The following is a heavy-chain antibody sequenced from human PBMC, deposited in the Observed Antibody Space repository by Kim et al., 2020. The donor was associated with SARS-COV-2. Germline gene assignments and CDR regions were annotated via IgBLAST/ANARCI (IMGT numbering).Heavy chain of an antibody. V-gene: IGHV1-69*13. CDR3: ARSGGSCDSTWLRVCFDY. CDR1: GGTFSSYA. D-gene: IGHD2-15*01. CDR2: IIPIFGTA. J-gene: IGHJ4*02. Sequence: SVKVSCKASGGTFSSYAISWVRQAPGQGLEWMGGIIPIFGTANYAQKFQGRVTITADESTSTAYMELSSLRSEDTAVYYCARSGGSCDSTWLRVCFDYWGQGTLVTVSS.